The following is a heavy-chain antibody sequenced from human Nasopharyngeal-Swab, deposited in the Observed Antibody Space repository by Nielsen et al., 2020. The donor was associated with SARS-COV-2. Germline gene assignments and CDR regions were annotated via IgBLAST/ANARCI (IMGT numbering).Heavy chain of an antibody. CDR2: INHSGST. V-gene: IGHV4-34*01. Sequence: SGTLSLTCAVYGGSFSGYYWSWIRQSPGKGLEWIGEINHSGSTSYNPSLKSRVTISVDTSKNQFSLKLSSVTAADTAVYYCAIPYCSGGSCYLYYGMDVWGQGTTVTVSS. CDR1: GGSFSGYY. J-gene: IGHJ6*02. D-gene: IGHD2-15*01. CDR3: AIPYCSGGSCYLYYGMDV.